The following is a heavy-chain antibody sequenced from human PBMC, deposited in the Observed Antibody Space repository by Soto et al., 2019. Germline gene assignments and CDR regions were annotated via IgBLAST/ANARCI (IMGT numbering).Heavy chain of an antibody. Sequence: GGSLRLSCAASGFTFSSYSMNWVRQAPGKGLEWVSSISSSSSYIYYADSVKGRFTISRDNAKNSLYLQMNSLRAEDTAVYYCARDRDIAAALLFDDWGQGTLVTVSS. V-gene: IGHV3-21*01. CDR1: GFTFSSYS. D-gene: IGHD6-13*01. J-gene: IGHJ4*02. CDR3: ARDRDIAAALLFDD. CDR2: ISSSSSYI.